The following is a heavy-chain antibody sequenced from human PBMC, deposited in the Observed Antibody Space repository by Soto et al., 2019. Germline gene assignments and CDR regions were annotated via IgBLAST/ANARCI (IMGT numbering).Heavy chain of an antibody. CDR2: ISYDGSNK. V-gene: IGHV3-30*18. D-gene: IGHD3-10*01. CDR3: AKDNAGGSGSYYNVKIYYYGMDV. CDR1: GFTFSSYG. Sequence: PGGSLRLSCAASGFTFSSYGMHWVRQAPGKGLEWVAVISYDGSNKYYADSVKGRFTISRDNSKNTLYLQMNSLRAEDTAVYYCAKDNAGGSGSYYNVKIYYYGMDVWGQGTTVTVSS. J-gene: IGHJ6*02.